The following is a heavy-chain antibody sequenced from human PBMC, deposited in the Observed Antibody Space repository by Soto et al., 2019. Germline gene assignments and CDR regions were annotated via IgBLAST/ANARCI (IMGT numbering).Heavy chain of an antibody. CDR1: GFTFDDYA. Sequence: EVQLVESGGGLVQPGRSLRLSCAASGFTFDDYAMHWVRQAPGKGLEWVSGISWNSGSIGYADSVKGRFTISRDNAKNSLYLQMNSLRAEDTALYYCAKGGLLWFGELYDYWGQGTLVTVSS. D-gene: IGHD3-10*01. J-gene: IGHJ4*02. V-gene: IGHV3-9*01. CDR2: ISWNSGSI. CDR3: AKGGLLWFGELYDY.